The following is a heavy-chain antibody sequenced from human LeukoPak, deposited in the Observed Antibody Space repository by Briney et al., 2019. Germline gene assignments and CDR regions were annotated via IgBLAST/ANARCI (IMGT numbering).Heavy chain of an antibody. D-gene: IGHD5/OR15-5a*01. J-gene: IGHJ3*01. Sequence: ESLKLSCKASGYSFTKFWIGWVRLMSGKGLEWMGLTYPGDSDTRYSPSFQGQVTISADKSINTAYLQWSSLKTSDSAIYYCATGSLYGVYSVGENVFDLWGQGTVVTVSS. CDR2: TYPGDSDT. CDR3: ATGSLYGVYSVGENVFDL. CDR1: GYSFTKFW. V-gene: IGHV5-51*01.